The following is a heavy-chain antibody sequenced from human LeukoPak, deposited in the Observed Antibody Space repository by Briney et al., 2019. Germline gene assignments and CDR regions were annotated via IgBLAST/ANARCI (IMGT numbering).Heavy chain of an antibody. CDR1: GYTFTGYY. Sequence: ASVKVSCKASGYTFTGYYMHWVRQAPGQGLEWMGWINSKTGGTNYAQRFQGRVTMTRDTSIRTAYMELNSLRSDDTAVYYCARDGRLTIFVRGIITEGSPPKNWGQGTLVTVSS. CDR3: ARDGRLTIFVRGIITEGSPPKN. J-gene: IGHJ4*02. D-gene: IGHD3-10*01. V-gene: IGHV1-2*02. CDR2: INSKTGGT.